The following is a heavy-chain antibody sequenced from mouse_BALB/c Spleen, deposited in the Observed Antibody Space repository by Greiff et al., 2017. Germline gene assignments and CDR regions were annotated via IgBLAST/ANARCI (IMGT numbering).Heavy chain of an antibody. V-gene: IGHV14-3*02. CDR2: IDPANGNT. CDR1: GYNIKDTY. CDR3: ARAGYRYDVRAMDY. Sequence: VQLQQSGAELVKPGASVKLSCTASGYNIKDTYMHWVKQRPEQGLEWIGRIDPANGNTKYDPKFQGKATITADTSSNTAYLQLSSLTSEDTAVYYCARAGYRYDVRAMDYWGQGTSVTVSS. J-gene: IGHJ4*01. D-gene: IGHD2-14*01.